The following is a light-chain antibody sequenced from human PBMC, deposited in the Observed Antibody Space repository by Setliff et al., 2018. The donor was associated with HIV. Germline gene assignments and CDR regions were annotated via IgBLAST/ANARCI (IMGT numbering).Light chain of an antibody. J-gene: IGLJ3*02. CDR1: NSDVGSHNL. V-gene: IGLV2-14*02. CDR2: EVN. CDR3: CSYSSASTLTL. Sequence: QSALTQPASVSGSPGQSITVSCTGTNSDVGSHNLVSWYQQYPGKAPKLLIYEVNKRPSGVSNRFSGSKSGNAASLTISEVQAEDEADYYCCSYSSASTLTLFGGGTKVTVL.